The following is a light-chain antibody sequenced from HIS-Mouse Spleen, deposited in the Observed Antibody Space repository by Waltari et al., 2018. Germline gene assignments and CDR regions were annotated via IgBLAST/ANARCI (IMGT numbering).Light chain of an antibody. CDR3: QQYNNWPFT. Sequence: EIVMTQSPATLSVSPGERATLSCRASQSVSSNLAWYQQKPGQAPRLLIYGASTRATGIQARFSGSGSGTEFTLTISSLQSEDFAVYYCQQYNNWPFTFGHGTKVDIK. V-gene: IGKV3-15*01. J-gene: IGKJ3*01. CDR2: GAS. CDR1: QSVSSN.